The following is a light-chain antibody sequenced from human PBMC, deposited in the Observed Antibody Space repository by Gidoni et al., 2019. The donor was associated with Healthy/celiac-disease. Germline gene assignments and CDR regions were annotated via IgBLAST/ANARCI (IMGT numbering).Light chain of an antibody. CDR2: AAS. V-gene: IGKV1-39*01. CDR1: QSISSY. Sequence: DIQMTQSPSSLSASVGDRVTITCRASQSISSYLNWYQQKPGKAPKLLIYAASSVQSGVPSRFSGSGSGTDFTLTISSLQPEDFATYYCQQSYRTPRTFGQGTKVEIK. CDR3: QQSYRTPRT. J-gene: IGKJ1*01.